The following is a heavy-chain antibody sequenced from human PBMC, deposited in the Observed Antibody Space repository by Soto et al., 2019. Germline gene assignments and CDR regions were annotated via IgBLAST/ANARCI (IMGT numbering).Heavy chain of an antibody. Sequence: EVQLLESGGGLVQPGGSLRLSCAASGFTFSNYDMCWVRQAPGKGLEWVSGISNSGDRTYYADSVKGWFTISRDNSKNTLYLQMNSLRAEDTAIYYCAKDAPRRSGWYHFDYWGQGTLVTVSS. CDR3: AKDAPRRSGWYHFDY. CDR2: ISNSGDRT. V-gene: IGHV3-23*01. CDR1: GFTFSNYD. D-gene: IGHD6-19*01. J-gene: IGHJ4*02.